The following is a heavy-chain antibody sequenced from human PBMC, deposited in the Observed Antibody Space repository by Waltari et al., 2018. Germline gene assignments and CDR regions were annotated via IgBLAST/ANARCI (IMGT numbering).Heavy chain of an antibody. V-gene: IGHV4-4*02. CDR1: GASVTCVW. D-gene: IGHD6-25*01. CDR3: ARWSARISQREFYFDY. J-gene: IGHJ4*02. Sequence: QVHLQESGPGLVKPSGTLSLTCEVSGASVTCVWSSGVRQPPGKGLEWIGEIYHSGSNNYNPSLKSRLAMSVDKSKNEFSLKLTSVTAADTAVYYCARWSARISQREFYFDYWGQGILVTISS. CDR2: IYHSGSN.